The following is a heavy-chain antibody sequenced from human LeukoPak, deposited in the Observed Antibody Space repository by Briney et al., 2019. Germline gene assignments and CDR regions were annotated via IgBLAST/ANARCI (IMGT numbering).Heavy chain of an antibody. CDR3: ARDRWFDT. Sequence: SDTLSLTCSVSGGSMSRYYWNWIRQPAGKGLEWIGRIYSTGSADYNPSLQSRVTMSVDTSKNEFSLRLTSVTAADTAIYYCARDRWFDTWGQGTLVTVPS. CDR1: GGSMSRYY. J-gene: IGHJ5*02. CDR2: IYSTGSA. V-gene: IGHV4-4*07.